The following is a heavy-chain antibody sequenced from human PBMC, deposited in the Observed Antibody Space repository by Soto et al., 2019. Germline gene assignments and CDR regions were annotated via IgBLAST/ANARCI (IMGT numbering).Heavy chain of an antibody. CDR1: GGTFSSYA. D-gene: IGHD6-6*01. CDR3: ARPEYSSSSPPPPRHPPNCTHV. CDR2: IIPIFGTA. Sequence: ASVKVSCKASGGTFSSYAISWVRQAPGQGLEWMGGIIPIFGTANYAQKFQGRVAITADESTSTAYMELSSLRSEDTAVYYCARPEYSSSSPPPPRHPPNCTHVCGTAPTVTLSS. J-gene: IGHJ6*04. V-gene: IGHV1-69*13.